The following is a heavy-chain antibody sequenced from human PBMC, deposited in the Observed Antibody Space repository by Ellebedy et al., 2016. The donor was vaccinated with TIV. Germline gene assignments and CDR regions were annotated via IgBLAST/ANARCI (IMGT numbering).Heavy chain of an antibody. D-gene: IGHD5-12*01. V-gene: IGHV3-33*01. CDR3: VAISGYDSRGQFNDRRWVY. CDR2: IWYDGSNK. CDR1: GSTFRSYG. Sequence: GGSLRLSXPAPGSTFRSYGMHWVRQAPGKGLEWVAIIWYDGSNKYYADSVKGRFTISKDISKRMAFLQLSSLSVEDTAVYYCVAISGYDSRGQFNDRRWVYWGQGTLVTVSS. J-gene: IGHJ4*02.